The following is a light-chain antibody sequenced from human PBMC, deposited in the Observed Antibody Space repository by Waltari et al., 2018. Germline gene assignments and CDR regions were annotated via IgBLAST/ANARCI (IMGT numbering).Light chain of an antibody. CDR2: DVT. CDR3: CSYAGRYTNYV. V-gene: IGLV2-11*01. J-gene: IGLJ1*01. Sequence: QSALTQPRSVSGSPGQSVTISCTGTRSDGGAYDYVSWYQQRPGKAPKPIIYDVTERPSGVPERFSGSKSDNKASLTISGLQADDEADYYCCSYAGRYTNYVFGSGTKVTVL. CDR1: RSDGGAYDY.